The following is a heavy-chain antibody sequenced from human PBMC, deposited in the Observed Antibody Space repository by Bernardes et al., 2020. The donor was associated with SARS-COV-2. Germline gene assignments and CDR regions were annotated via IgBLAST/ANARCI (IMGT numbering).Heavy chain of an antibody. CDR3: AREYTYGFDS. V-gene: IGHV3-48*03. CDR1: GFTFRSSV. Sequence: VGSLFLSCAASGFTFRSSVMNWVRQAPGQGLEWVSYISTGGSTKYYADSVKGRFTISRDNAKNSLYLQMNSLRAEDTAVYYCAREYTYGFDSWGQGTLVTGSS. J-gene: IGHJ4*02. CDR2: ISTGGSTK. D-gene: IGHD5-18*01.